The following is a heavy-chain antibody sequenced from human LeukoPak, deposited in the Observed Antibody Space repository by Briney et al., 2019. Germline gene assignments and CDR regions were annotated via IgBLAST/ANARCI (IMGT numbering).Heavy chain of an antibody. CDR3: ARYLSDYGDKNYYYYYMDV. V-gene: IGHV4-34*01. Sequence: SETLSLTCAVYGGSFSGYYWSWIRQPPGKGLEWIGEINHSGSTNYNPSLKSRVTISVDTSKNQFSLKLSSVTAADTAVYYCARYLSDYGDKNYYYYYMDVWGKGTTVTVSS. J-gene: IGHJ6*03. D-gene: IGHD4-17*01. CDR1: GGSFSGYY. CDR2: INHSGST.